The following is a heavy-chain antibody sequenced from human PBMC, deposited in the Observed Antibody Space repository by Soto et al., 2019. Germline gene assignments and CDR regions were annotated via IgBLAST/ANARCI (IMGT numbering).Heavy chain of an antibody. J-gene: IGHJ4*02. CDR3: AHKGGGDRILDY. D-gene: IGHD3-16*01. Sequence: QITLKESGPTLVKPTQTLTLTCTFSGFSLSTSGVGVGWIRQPPGKALEWLALIYWYDAKHYSPSLKRRLTVTKDTPKNQVVLIMTNMDPVDTATYNCAHKGGGDRILDYWGQGTLVTVSS. V-gene: IGHV2-5*01. CDR2: IYWYDAK. CDR1: GFSLSTSGVG.